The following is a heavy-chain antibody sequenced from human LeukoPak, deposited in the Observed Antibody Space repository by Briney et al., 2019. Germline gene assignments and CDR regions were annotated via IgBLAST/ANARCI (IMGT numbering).Heavy chain of an antibody. V-gene: IGHV1-18*01. CDR3: ARRWRYYDSSAFDY. CDR1: GYTFTSYG. CDR2: ISAYNGNT. D-gene: IGHD3-22*01. Sequence: GASVKVSCKASGYTFTSYGISWVRQAPGQGLEWMGWISAYNGNTNYAQKLQGRVTMTTDTSTSTAYMELRSLRSDDTAVYYCARRWRYYDSSAFDYWGQGTLVTVSS. J-gene: IGHJ4*02.